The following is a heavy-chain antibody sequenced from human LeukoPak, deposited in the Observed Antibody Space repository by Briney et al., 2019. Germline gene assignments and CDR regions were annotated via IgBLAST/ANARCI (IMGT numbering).Heavy chain of an antibody. CDR1: GYTFTGYY. Sequence: ASVKVSCKASGYTFTGYYMHWVRQAPGQGLEWMGWINPNSGGTNYAQKFQGRVTMTRDTSISTAYMELSRLRSDDTAVYYCARGHIRHNPKYSYGYEPFGYWGQGTLVTVSS. D-gene: IGHD5-18*01. CDR2: INPNSGGT. V-gene: IGHV1-2*02. CDR3: ARGHIRHNPKYSYGYEPFGY. J-gene: IGHJ4*02.